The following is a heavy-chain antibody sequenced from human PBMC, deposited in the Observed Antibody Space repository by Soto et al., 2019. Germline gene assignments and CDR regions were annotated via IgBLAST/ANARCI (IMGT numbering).Heavy chain of an antibody. CDR2: ISYDGDTQ. CDR3: VRGKWIFAPSSPVDP. D-gene: IGHD3-3*01. Sequence: QVQLEESGGGVVQPGRSLRLSCAASEFDFSNFAMHWFRQAPGKGLEWMAVISYDGDTQYYADSAKGRFTISRDNSKNTLYLQMNSLTTEDTAVYYCVRGKWIFAPSSPVDPWGQGTVVSVPS. J-gene: IGHJ5*02. V-gene: IGHV3-30-3*01. CDR1: EFDFSNFA.